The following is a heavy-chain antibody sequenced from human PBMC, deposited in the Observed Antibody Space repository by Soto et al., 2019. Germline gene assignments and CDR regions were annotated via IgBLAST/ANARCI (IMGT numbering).Heavy chain of an antibody. CDR2: IYSGGST. CDR1: GFTVSSNY. Sequence: PGGSLRLSCAASGFTVSSNYMSWVRQAPGKGLEWVSVIYSGGSTYYADSVKGRFTISRDNSKNTLYLQMNSLRAEDTAVYYCASFSTQLWFGETTPDYWGQGTLVTVSS. J-gene: IGHJ4*02. D-gene: IGHD3-10*01. CDR3: ASFSTQLWFGETTPDY. V-gene: IGHV3-66*01.